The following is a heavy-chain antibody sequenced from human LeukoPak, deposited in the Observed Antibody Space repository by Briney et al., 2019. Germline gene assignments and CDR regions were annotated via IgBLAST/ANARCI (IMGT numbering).Heavy chain of an antibody. CDR2: IYTSGST. D-gene: IGHD3-3*01. V-gene: IGHV4-59*10. Sequence: PSETLSLTCAVYGGSFSGYSWNWIRQPAGKGLEWIGRIYTSGSTNYNPSLKSRVTISVDTSKNQFSLKLSSVTAADTAVYYCARRDDFWPDYYMDVWGKGTTVTVSS. CDR1: GGSFSGYS. J-gene: IGHJ6*03. CDR3: ARRDDFWPDYYMDV.